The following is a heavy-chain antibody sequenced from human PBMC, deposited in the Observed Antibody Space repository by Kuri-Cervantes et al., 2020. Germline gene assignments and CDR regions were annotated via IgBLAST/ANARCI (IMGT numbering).Heavy chain of an antibody. J-gene: IGHJ5*02. CDR3: ARVLGNWFDP. V-gene: IGHV4-4*02. CDR1: GGSISSTNW. Sequence: SETLSLTCAVSGGSISSTNWWSWVRQPPGKGLEWIGEIYHSGSANYNPSLKSRVTISVGTSKNQFSLKLSSVTAADTAVYYCARVLGNWFDPWGQGTLVTVSS. D-gene: IGHD3-16*01. CDR2: IYHSGSA.